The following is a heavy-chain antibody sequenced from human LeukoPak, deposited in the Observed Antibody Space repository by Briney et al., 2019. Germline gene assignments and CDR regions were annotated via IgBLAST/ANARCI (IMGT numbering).Heavy chain of an antibody. CDR3: ARAEYSSLSGHHYMDV. J-gene: IGHJ6*03. Sequence: EASVKVSCKASGGTFSSYAISWVRQAPGQGLEWMGGIIPIFGTANYAQKFQGRVTITTDESTSTAYMELSSLRSEDTAVYYCARAEYSSLSGHHYMDVWGKGTTVTVSS. CDR2: IIPIFGTA. D-gene: IGHD6-6*01. CDR1: GGTFSSYA. V-gene: IGHV1-69*05.